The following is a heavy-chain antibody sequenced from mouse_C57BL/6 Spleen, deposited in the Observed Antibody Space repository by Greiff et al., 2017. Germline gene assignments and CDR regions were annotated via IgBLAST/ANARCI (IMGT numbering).Heavy chain of an antibody. D-gene: IGHD4-1*01. J-gene: IGHJ3*01. CDR1: GFNIKDDY. Sequence: EVQLQQSGAELVRPGASVKLSCTASGFNIKDDYMHWVKQRPEQGLEWIGWIDPENGDTEYASKFQGKATITADTSSNTAYLQLSSLTSEDTAVYYCTPNPPWFACWGQGTLVTVSA. V-gene: IGHV14-4*01. CDR2: IDPENGDT. CDR3: TPNPPWFAC.